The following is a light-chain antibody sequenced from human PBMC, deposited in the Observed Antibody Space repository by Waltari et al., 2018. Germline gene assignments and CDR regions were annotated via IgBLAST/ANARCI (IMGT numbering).Light chain of an antibody. Sequence: QSVLTQPPSVSAAPGQRVTIPCPGRSSNIGNNYVTWYRHFPGTAPKLLIYEDNERPSGVPGRFSGSKSGTSATLDITGLQAGDEADYYCGTWDSSLSGAVFGGGTHLTVL. J-gene: IGLJ7*01. CDR3: GTWDSSLSGAV. CDR1: SSNIGNNY. V-gene: IGLV1-51*02. CDR2: EDN.